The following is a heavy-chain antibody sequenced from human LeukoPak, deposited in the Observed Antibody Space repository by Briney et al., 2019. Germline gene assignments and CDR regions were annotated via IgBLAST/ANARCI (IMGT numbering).Heavy chain of an antibody. V-gene: IGHV1-69*13. CDR1: GGSLSTYA. Sequence: SVKVSCKASGGSLSTYAINWVRQVPGRGLEWMGGIIPFYSATDYAQKPQGRVTITADESTSTAYMELSSLRSEDTAVYYCARARSGSYRPLDYWGQGTLVTASS. CDR2: IIPFYSAT. CDR3: ARARSGSYRPLDY. J-gene: IGHJ4*02. D-gene: IGHD1-26*01.